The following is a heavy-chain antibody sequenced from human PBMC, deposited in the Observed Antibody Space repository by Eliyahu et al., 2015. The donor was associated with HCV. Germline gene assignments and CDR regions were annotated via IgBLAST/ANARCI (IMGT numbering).Heavy chain of an antibody. CDR3: ATRLFDPQVI. J-gene: IGHJ4*02. V-gene: IGHV3-53*01. CDR1: GSPSIPNY. CDR2: IYRGDNP. D-gene: IGHD2-21*01. Sequence: VRLVESWRRLDPAWGVPETLLFXPLGSPSIPNYMSWVRQAPGKGLEWLSVIYRGDNPFYTDSVKGRFTISRDDSKNTVYFQMNSLRAEDTAVYYCATRLFDPQVIWGQGTLVTVSS.